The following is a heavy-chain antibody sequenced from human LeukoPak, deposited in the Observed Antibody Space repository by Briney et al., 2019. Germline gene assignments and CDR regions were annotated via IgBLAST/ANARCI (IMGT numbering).Heavy chain of an antibody. D-gene: IGHD6-13*01. CDR2: IYSSGDT. CDR1: GDSISGYY. CDR3: ARAAGAAGGQYFDY. J-gene: IGHJ4*02. V-gene: IGHV4-4*07. Sequence: PSETLSLTCTVSGDSISGYYWSWIRQPAGQGLEWIGRIYSSGDTNYNPSLRSRVTMSVDTSKNQLSLNLRPVTAADTAVYYCARAAGAAGGQYFDYWGQGTLVTVSS.